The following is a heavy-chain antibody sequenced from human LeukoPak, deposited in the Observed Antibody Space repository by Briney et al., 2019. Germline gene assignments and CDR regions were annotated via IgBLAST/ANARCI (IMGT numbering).Heavy chain of an antibody. D-gene: IGHD2-15*01. J-gene: IGHJ4*02. CDR2: ISAYSGDT. Sequence: ASVKVSCKASAYTFTNYDISWVRQAPGQGLEWMGWISAYSGDTNYAQKVQGRVTMTTDTSTSTAYMELRSLRSDDTAVYYCARAGGHCSGGSCYLLDYWGQGTLVTVSS. CDR1: AYTFTNYD. CDR3: ARAGGHCSGGSCYLLDY. V-gene: IGHV1-18*01.